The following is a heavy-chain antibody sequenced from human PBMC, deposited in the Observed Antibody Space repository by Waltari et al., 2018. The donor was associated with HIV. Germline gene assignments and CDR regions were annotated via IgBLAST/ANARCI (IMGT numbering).Heavy chain of an antibody. J-gene: IGHJ6*02. CDR1: GGSISSYY. Sequence: QVQLQESGPGLVKPSETLSLTCSVSGGSISSYYWSWIRQPAGKGLEWIGRIYTSGSTNYNPSLKSRVTMSVDTSKNQFSLKLSAVTAADTAVYYCARSGGSGYYYRYYGMDVWGQGTTVTVSS. CDR3: ARSGGSGYYYRYYGMDV. CDR2: IYTSGST. D-gene: IGHD3-3*01. V-gene: IGHV4-4*07.